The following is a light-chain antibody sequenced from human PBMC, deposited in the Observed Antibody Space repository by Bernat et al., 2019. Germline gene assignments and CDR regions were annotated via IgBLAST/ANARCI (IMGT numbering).Light chain of an antibody. Sequence: DIQMTQSPSSLSASVGDRVTITCRASQGINNDLAWFQQKPGKAPKSLIYAASSLQSEFPSKFSGSGYGTDFSLTISSLHPGDSATYYCQQYHVYPPTFGQGTKVEIK. CDR2: AAS. CDR1: QGINND. J-gene: IGKJ1*01. V-gene: IGKV1-16*02. CDR3: QQYHVYPPT.